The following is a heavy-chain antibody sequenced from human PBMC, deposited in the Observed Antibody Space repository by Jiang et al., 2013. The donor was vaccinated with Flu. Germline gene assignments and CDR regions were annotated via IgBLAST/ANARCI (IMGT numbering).Heavy chain of an antibody. D-gene: IGHD1-1*01. CDR2: ICYSGSS. CDR1: GGPISGYC. CDR3: ARRPTTHWTYVDY. V-gene: IGHV4-59*08. Sequence: PGLVKPSETLSLTCTVSGGPISGYCWSWIRQPPGKGLEWIGSICYSGSSNYNPSLKSRVTVSADTSKSQFSLKLSSVTAADTAVYYCARRPTTHWTYVDYWGQGTLVTVSS. J-gene: IGHJ4*02.